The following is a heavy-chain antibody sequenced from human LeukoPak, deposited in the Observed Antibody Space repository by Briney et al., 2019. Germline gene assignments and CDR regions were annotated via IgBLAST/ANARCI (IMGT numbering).Heavy chain of an antibody. J-gene: IGHJ4*02. CDR3: ARETPTVVVIRGFDY. CDR2: ISYDGSNK. Sequence: SGGSLRLSCAASGFTFSSYAMHWVRQAPGKGLEWVAVISYDGSNKYYADSVKGRFTISRDNSKNTLYLQMNSLRAEDTAVYYCARETPTVVVIRGFDYWGQGTLVTVSS. V-gene: IGHV3-30-3*01. CDR1: GFTFSSYA. D-gene: IGHD3-22*01.